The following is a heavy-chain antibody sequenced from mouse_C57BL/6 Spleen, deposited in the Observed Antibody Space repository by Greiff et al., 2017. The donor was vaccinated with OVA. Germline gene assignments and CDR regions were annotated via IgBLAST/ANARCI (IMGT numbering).Heavy chain of an antibody. Sequence: QVQLKQPGAELVMPGASVKLSCKASGYTFASYWMNWVKQRPGQGLEWIGEIDPSDSYPNYNQKFKGKSTLTVDNSSSTAYMPLSSLTSEDSAVYYCARRSYGNPWFAYWCQGTLVTVSA. V-gene: IGHV1-69*01. CDR1: GYTFASYW. CDR2: IDPSDSYP. J-gene: IGHJ3*01. CDR3: ARRSYGNPWFAY. D-gene: IGHD2-1*01.